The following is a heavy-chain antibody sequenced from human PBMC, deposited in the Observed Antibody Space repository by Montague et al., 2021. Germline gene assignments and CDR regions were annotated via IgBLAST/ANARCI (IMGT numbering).Heavy chain of an antibody. D-gene: IGHD6-13*01. CDR3: ARVFSSWYVGWFDP. Sequence: SETLSLTCTVSGASITSNIYYWGWIRQSPGKGLEWIGSIYYSGSSFYQPSLKSRITMAVDTSKNQFSLKLSSVTAAGTAIYYCARVFSSWYVGWFDPWGQGTLVTVSS. CDR2: IYYSGSS. CDR1: GASITSNIYY. V-gene: IGHV4-39*07. J-gene: IGHJ5*02.